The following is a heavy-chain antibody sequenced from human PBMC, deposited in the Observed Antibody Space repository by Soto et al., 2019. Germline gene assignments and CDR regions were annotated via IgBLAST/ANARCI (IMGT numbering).Heavy chain of an antibody. D-gene: IGHD6-6*01. Sequence: EVQLLESGGGLVQPGGSLRLSCAASGFTFSTYAMSWVRQAPGKGLEWVAGIDDRGVSTYYADSVKGRLTISRDNSKNTLYLQMGSLRAEDTAVYYCVKGQSSSWSQTGGMDVWGQGTTVTVSS. V-gene: IGHV3-23*01. J-gene: IGHJ6*02. CDR3: VKGQSSSWSQTGGMDV. CDR2: IDDRGVST. CDR1: GFTFSTYA.